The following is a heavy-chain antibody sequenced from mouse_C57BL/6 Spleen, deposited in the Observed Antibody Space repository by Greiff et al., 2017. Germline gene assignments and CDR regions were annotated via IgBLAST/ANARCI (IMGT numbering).Heavy chain of an antibody. D-gene: IGHD1-1*01. Sequence: VQLQQPGAELVKPGASVKMSCKASGYTFTSYWITWVKQRPGQGLEWIGDIYPGSGSTNYNEKFKSKATLTVDTSSSTAYMQLSSLTSEDSAVYYCARSDYYGSRIWFAYWGQGTLVTVSA. CDR3: ARSDYYGSRIWFAY. J-gene: IGHJ3*01. CDR1: GYTFTSYW. CDR2: IYPGSGST. V-gene: IGHV1-55*01.